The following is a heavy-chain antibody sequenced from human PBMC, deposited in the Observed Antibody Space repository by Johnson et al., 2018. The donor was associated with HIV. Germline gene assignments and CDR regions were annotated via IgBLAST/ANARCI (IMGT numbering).Heavy chain of an antibody. D-gene: IGHD3-22*01. CDR3: TRGRLTYYYDSSGDDAFDI. V-gene: IGHV3-20*04. Sequence: MLLVESGGGVVRPGGSLRLSCAASGFTFDDYGMSWVRQAPGKGLEWVSGINWNGGSTGYADSVKGRFPISRDNAKNSLYLQMNSLRAEDTALDYCTRGRLTYYYDSSGDDAFDIWGQGTMVTVSS. CDR2: INWNGGST. J-gene: IGHJ3*02. CDR1: GFTFDDYG.